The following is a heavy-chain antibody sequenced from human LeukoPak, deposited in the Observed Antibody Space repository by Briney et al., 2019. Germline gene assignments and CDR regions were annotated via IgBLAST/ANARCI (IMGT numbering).Heavy chain of an antibody. CDR3: AREGHDYRYAFDI. CDR2: ISYDGSNK. Sequence: GGSLRLSCAASGFTFSSYAMHWVRQAPGKGLEWVAVISYDGSNKYYADSVKGRFTISRDNSKNTLYLQMNSLRAEDTAVYYCAREGHDYRYAFDIWGQGTMVTVSS. J-gene: IGHJ3*02. CDR1: GFTFSSYA. V-gene: IGHV3-30-3*01. D-gene: IGHD4-11*01.